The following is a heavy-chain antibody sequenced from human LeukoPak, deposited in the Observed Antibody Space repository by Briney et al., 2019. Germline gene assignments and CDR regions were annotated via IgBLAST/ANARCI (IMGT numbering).Heavy chain of an antibody. J-gene: IGHJ4*02. D-gene: IGHD2-15*01. Sequence: GGSLRLSCAASGFTFSTYAMSWVPQAPGKGQEWVSAICGSGGRTYYADSVKGRFTIYRDNSKNTLYLKMNSLRAEDTAVYYCAKEKDSPGYFDYWGQGTLVTVSS. V-gene: IGHV3-23*01. CDR1: GFTFSTYA. CDR3: AKEKDSPGYFDY. CDR2: ICGSGGRT.